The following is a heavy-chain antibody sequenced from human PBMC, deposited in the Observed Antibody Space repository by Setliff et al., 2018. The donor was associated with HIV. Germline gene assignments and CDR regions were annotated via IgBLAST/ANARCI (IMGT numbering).Heavy chain of an antibody. D-gene: IGHD3-22*01. CDR2: IYSGGST. CDR3: AKAARDYYDSSGYYIGIDY. Sequence: LRLSCAASGFTFSFYGMHWVRQAPGKGLEWVSVIYSGGSTYYADSVKGRFTISRDNSKSTLYLQMNSLRAEDTAVYYCAKAARDYYDSSGYYIGIDYWGRGTLVTVSS. CDR1: GFTFSFYG. V-gene: IGHV3-NL1*01. J-gene: IGHJ4*02.